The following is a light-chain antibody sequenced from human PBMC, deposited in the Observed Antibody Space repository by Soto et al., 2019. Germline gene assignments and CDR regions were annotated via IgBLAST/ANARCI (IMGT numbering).Light chain of an antibody. Sequence: QYVRTQPPSVSGAPGQRGTISCTGSSSNIGAGYDVHWYQQLPGTAPKLLIYGNSNRPSGVPDRFSGSKSGTSASLAITGLQAEDEADYYCQSSDSSLNVFGTGTKVTVL. J-gene: IGLJ1*01. V-gene: IGLV1-40*01. CDR1: SSNIGAGYD. CDR3: QSSDSSLNV. CDR2: GNS.